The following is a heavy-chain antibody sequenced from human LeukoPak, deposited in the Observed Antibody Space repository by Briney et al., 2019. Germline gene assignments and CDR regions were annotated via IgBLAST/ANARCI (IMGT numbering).Heavy chain of an antibody. CDR1: GGSISSSSYY. J-gene: IGHJ3*01. CDR3: ARLFSSSWYRGAFDL. V-gene: IGHV4-39*01. CDR2: IYYSGNT. D-gene: IGHD6-13*01. Sequence: SETLSLTCTVSGGSISSSSYYWGWIRQPPGKGLEWIGSIYYSGNTYYNPSLTSRVTISVVTSKNQFSLKLSSVTAADTAVYYCARLFSSSWYRGAFDLWGQGTMVTVSS.